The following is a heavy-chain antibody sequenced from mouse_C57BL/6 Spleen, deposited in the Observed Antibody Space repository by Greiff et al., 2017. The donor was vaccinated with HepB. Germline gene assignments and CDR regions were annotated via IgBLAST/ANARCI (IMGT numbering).Heavy chain of an antibody. CDR1: GYAFSSSW. Sequence: VQLVESGPELVKPGASVKISCKASGYAFSSSWMNWVKQRPGKGLEWIGRIYPGDGDTNYNGKFKGKATLTADKSSSTAYMQLSSLTSEDSAVYFCASLYYGNYVAYWGQGTLVTVSA. V-gene: IGHV1-82*01. CDR2: IYPGDGDT. CDR3: ASLYYGNYVAY. J-gene: IGHJ3*01. D-gene: IGHD2-1*01.